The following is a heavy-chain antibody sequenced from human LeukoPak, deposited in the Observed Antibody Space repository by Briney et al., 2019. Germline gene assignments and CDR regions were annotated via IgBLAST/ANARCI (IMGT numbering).Heavy chain of an antibody. J-gene: IGHJ5*01. CDR2: IDLNGNHI. V-gene: IGHV3-21*01. D-gene: IGHD2-15*01. CDR1: GFPSSSYS. Sequence: GGSLRLSCVGSGFPSSSYSMNWVRQAPGKGLEWVSSIDLNGNHINYADSVKDRFTISRDNAKNSLFLQMDSLRVEDTAVYYCARDRGLGLPNWFTSWGRGTLVTVSS. CDR3: ARDRGLGLPNWFTS.